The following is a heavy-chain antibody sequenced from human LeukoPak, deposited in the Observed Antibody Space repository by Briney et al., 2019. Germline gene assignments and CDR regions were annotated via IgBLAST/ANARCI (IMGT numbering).Heavy chain of an antibody. Sequence: GSLRLSCAASGFDFSSNWMHWVRHAPGQGLVWVSRIKGDGISTNYADSVKGRFTISRDNSKSTLFLQMNSLRAEDTAVYYCAKSSYYDSSGYYREYYFDYWGQGTLVTVSS. CDR2: IKGDGIST. D-gene: IGHD3-22*01. CDR1: GFDFSSNW. CDR3: AKSSYYDSSGYYREYYFDY. V-gene: IGHV3-74*01. J-gene: IGHJ4*02.